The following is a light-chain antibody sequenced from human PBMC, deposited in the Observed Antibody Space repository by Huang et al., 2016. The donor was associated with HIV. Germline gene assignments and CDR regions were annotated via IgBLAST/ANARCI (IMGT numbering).Light chain of an antibody. CDR2: GAS. CDR1: QSVSSSY. J-gene: IGKJ1*01. CDR3: QQYDSSPWT. Sequence: IVLTQSPGTLSLSPGERATLSCRASQSVSSSYLAWYKQKPCQAPRLLFYGASSRATGIPDRFSGSGSGTDFTLTISRLEPEDFAVYYCQQYDSSPWTFGQGTKVEIK. V-gene: IGKV3-20*01.